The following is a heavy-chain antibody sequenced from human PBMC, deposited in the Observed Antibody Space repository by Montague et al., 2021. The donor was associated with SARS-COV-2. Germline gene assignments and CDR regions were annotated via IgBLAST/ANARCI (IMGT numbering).Heavy chain of an antibody. CDR1: GFSFNTHV. CDR3: AKVNERERAIYYYGMDV. CDR2: IYSDERT. D-gene: IGHD1-1*01. J-gene: IGHJ6*02. Sequence: SLRLSCAATGFSFNTHVVTWVRQSLGKGLEWVAIIYSDERTYYGDSVKGRFTISTDSSKTTLYVQMNNLRPEDTAVYYCAKVNERERAIYYYGMDVWGQGTTVTVS. V-gene: IGHV3-23*03.